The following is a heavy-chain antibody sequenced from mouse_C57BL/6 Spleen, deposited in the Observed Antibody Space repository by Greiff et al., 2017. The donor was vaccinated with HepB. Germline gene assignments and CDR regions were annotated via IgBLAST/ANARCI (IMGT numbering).Heavy chain of an antibody. V-gene: IGHV1-58*01. CDR1: GYTFTSYG. CDR2: IYIGNGYT. Sequence: VQLQQSGAELVRPGSSVKMSCKTSGYTFTSYGINWVKQRPGQGLEWIGYIYIGNGYTEYNEKFKGKATLTSDTSSSTAYMQLSSLTSEASAIYFGARPYYYGSSRYAMDYWGQGTSVTVSS. D-gene: IGHD1-1*01. CDR3: ARPYYYGSSRYAMDY. J-gene: IGHJ4*01.